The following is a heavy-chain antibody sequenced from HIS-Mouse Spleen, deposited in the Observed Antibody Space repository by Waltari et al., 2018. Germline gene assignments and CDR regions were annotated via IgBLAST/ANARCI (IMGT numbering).Heavy chain of an antibody. V-gene: IGHV3-30*18. CDR1: GFTFSSYG. D-gene: IGHD6-19*01. Sequence: QVQLVESGGGVVQPGRSLRLSCAASGFTFSSYGMHWVRQAPCKGLEWVAFISYDGSKKYYADSVKGRFTISRDNSKNTLYLQMNSLRAEDTAVYYCAKASSGWLDYWGQGTLVTVSS. J-gene: IGHJ4*02. CDR2: ISYDGSKK. CDR3: AKASSGWLDY.